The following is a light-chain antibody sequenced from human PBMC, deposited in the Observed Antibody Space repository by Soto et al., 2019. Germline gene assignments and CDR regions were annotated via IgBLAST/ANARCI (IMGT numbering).Light chain of an antibody. CDR2: AAS. V-gene: IGKV1-17*01. CDR3: QQTHSTIHS. Sequence: DIQVTQSPSSLSASIGDRVSITCRASLDIGNDLDWYQQKPGKAPKRLIYAASSLRSGVPSRFSGFGYGTDFSLTISSLQPEDFATYYCQQTHSTIHSFGQGTKVDIK. CDR1: LDIGND. J-gene: IGKJ2*01.